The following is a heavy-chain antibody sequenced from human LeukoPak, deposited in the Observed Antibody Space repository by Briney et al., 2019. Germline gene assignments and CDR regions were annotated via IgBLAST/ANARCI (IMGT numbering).Heavy chain of an antibody. D-gene: IGHD3-22*01. CDR1: GFIFSDYA. V-gene: IGHV3-23*01. CDR3: AKDWVTRRRITMIVNWFDP. CDR2: ISGSGGST. Sequence: GGSLRLSCAASGFIFSDYAMSWVRQAPGKGLEWVSAISGSGGSTYYADSVKGRFTISRDNSKNTLYLQMNSLRAEDTAVYYCAKDWVTRRRITMIVNWFDPWGQGTLVTVSS. J-gene: IGHJ5*02.